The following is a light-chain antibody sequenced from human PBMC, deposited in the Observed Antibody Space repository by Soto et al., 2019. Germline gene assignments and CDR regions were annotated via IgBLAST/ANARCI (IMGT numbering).Light chain of an antibody. CDR1: QSVSSN. CDR3: QQYNNWPWT. Sequence: EIVMTQSPATLSVSPGERATLSCRASQSVSSNLAWYQQKPGQAPRLLIYGASRRATGFPARFSGSGSGTDLTLTISRLQSEDFAVYYCQQYNNWPWTFGQGTKVDIK. J-gene: IGKJ1*01. V-gene: IGKV3-15*01. CDR2: GAS.